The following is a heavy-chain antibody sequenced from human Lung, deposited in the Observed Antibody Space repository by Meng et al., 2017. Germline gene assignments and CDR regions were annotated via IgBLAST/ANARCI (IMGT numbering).Heavy chain of an antibody. CDR1: GGSFSDYY. CDR2: INHSGST. Sequence: QGHVRQWGAGLLKPSETLSLTCVVSGGSFSDYYWSWIRQPPGKGLEWIGEINHSGSTNYNPSLESRATISVDTSQNNLSLKLSSVTAADSAVYYCARGPTTMAHDFDYWGQGTLVTVSS. J-gene: IGHJ4*02. CDR3: ARGPTTMAHDFDY. D-gene: IGHD4-11*01. V-gene: IGHV4-34*01.